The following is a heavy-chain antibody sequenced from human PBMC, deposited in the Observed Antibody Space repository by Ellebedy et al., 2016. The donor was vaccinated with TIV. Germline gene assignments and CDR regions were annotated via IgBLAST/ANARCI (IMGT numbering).Heavy chain of an antibody. CDR1: GYSFTSYW. Sequence: GGSLRLXXKGSGYSFTSYWISWVRQMPGKGLEWMGRIDPSDSYTNYSPSFQGQVTISADKSISTAYLQWSSLKASDTAMYYCARQGYCSSTSCYGGYYYYYGMDVWGQGTTVTVSS. CDR3: ARQGYCSSTSCYGGYYYYYGMDV. J-gene: IGHJ6*02. V-gene: IGHV5-10-1*04. D-gene: IGHD2-2*01. CDR2: IDPSDSYT.